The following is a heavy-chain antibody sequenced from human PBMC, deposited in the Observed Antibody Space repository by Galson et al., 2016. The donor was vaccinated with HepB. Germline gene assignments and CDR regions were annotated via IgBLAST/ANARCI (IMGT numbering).Heavy chain of an antibody. J-gene: IGHJ5*02. D-gene: IGHD3-10*01. Sequence: SISSSNWWSWVRQPPGKGLAWIGEVFHSGSSNYNPSLKSRVTLSVDKSKNHFSLNLNSVTAADTAIYYCTRAATPYGSGSYYNPWGQGTLVTVSS. V-gene: IGHV4-4*02. CDR1: SISSSNW. CDR3: TRAATPYGSGSYYNP. CDR2: VFHSGSS.